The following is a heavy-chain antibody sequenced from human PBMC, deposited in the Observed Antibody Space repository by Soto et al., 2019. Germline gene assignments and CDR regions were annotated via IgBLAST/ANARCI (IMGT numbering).Heavy chain of an antibody. J-gene: IGHJ4*02. Sequence: LRLSCAASGFTCSSYSMNWVRQAPGKGLEWVSSISSSSSYIYYADSVKGRFTISRDNAKNSLYLQMNSLRAEDTAVYYCAREPRDQYSSGWYGYWGQGTLVTVSS. CDR1: GFTCSSYS. V-gene: IGHV3-21*01. CDR3: AREPRDQYSSGWYGY. CDR2: ISSSSSYI. D-gene: IGHD6-19*01.